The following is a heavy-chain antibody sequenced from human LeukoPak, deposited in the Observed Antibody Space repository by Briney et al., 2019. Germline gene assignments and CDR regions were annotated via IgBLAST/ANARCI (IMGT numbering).Heavy chain of an antibody. CDR2: IIPILGIA. J-gene: IGHJ6*02. Sequence: SVKVSCKASGGTFSSSAISWVRQAPGQGLEWMGRIIPILGIANYAQKFQGRVTITADKSTSTAYMELSSLRSEDTAVYYCARDRRGPLPIVAVPAAIYYYGMDVWGQGTTVTVSS. CDR3: ARDRRGPLPIVAVPAAIYYYGMDV. CDR1: GGTFSSSA. V-gene: IGHV1-69*04. D-gene: IGHD2-2*01.